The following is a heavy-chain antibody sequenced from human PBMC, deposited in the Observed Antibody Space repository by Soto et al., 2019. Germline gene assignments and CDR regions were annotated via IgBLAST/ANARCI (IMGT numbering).Heavy chain of an antibody. CDR3: ARVNYGGYYYGMDV. CDR2: ISYTGSA. CDR1: GGSINYSY. V-gene: IGHV4-59*01. J-gene: IGHJ6*02. Sequence: SETLSLTCSVSGGSINYSYWTWIRQPPGKGLEWIGYISYTGSANYNASLKSRLTISVDTSRNQFSLKLSSVTAADAALYYCARVNYGGYYYGMDVWGQGTTVTVSS. D-gene: IGHD4-17*01.